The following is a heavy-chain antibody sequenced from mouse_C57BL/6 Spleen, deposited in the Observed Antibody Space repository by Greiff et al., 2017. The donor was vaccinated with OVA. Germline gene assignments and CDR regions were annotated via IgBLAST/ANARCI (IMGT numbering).Heavy chain of an antibody. D-gene: IGHD1-1*02. CDR2: IDPETGGT. J-gene: IGHJ3*01. CDR3: TYGPLRGFAY. V-gene: IGHV1-15*01. Sequence: VQRVESGAELVRPGASVTLSCKASGYTFTDYEMHWVKQTPVHGLEWIGAIDPETGGTAYNQKFKGKAILTADKSSSTAYMELRSLTSEDSAVYYCTYGPLRGFAYWGQGTLVTVSA. CDR1: GYTFTDYE.